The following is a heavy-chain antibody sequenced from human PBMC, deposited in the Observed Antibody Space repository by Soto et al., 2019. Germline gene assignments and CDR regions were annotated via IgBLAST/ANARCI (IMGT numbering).Heavy chain of an antibody. CDR2: IYYSGST. Sequence: SETLSLTCTVSDGSISSSSYYWGWIRQPPGKGLEWIGSIYYSGSTYYNPSLKSRVTISVDTSKNQFSLKLSSVTAADTAVYYCARQVITMVRGVPNWFDPWGQGTLVTVSS. J-gene: IGHJ5*02. D-gene: IGHD3-10*01. CDR3: ARQVITMVRGVPNWFDP. V-gene: IGHV4-39*01. CDR1: DGSISSSSYY.